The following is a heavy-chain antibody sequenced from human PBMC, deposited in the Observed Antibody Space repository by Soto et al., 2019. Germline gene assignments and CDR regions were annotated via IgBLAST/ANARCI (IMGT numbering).Heavy chain of an antibody. V-gene: IGHV1-3*01. Sequence: QVQLVQSGAEVKKPGASVKVSCKASGYTFTSYALHWVRQAPGKRLEWMGWINAGNGKTKYSQKFQGRVTITRDTSASPAYMELSSLRSADTAVYYGARGDITGTIYNRFDPWGQGTLVTVSS. D-gene: IGHD1-20*01. CDR3: ARGDITGTIYNRFDP. CDR2: INAGNGKT. J-gene: IGHJ5*02. CDR1: GYTFTSYA.